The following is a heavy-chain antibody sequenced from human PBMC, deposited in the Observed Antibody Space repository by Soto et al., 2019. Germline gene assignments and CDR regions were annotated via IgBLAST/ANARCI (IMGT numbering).Heavy chain of an antibody. CDR1: GGSISSGGYS. J-gene: IGHJ4*02. CDR2: IYHSGST. D-gene: IGHD6-25*01. Sequence: QLQLQESGSGLVKPSQTLSLTCAVSGGSISSGGYSWSWIRQPPGKGLEWIGYIYHSGSTYYNPSRKSRVTISVDSSKNQFSPKLRCVAAADTAVYFCAGGRAARPLGYGGQGTLVTASS. CDR3: AGGRAARPLGY. V-gene: IGHV4-30-2*01.